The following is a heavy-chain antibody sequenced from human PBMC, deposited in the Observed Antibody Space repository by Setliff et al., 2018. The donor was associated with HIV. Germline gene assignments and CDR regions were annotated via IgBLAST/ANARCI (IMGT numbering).Heavy chain of an antibody. J-gene: IGHJ4*02. CDR1: GYSFTVYY. CDR3: TRSTTAD. Sequence: VKVSCKASGYSFTVYYMHWVRQAPGQGLEWMGWINPNSGGTNYAQKFQGRVTMTRDTSISTAYMELSRLTSDDTAIYYCTRSTTADWGQGTMVTVSS. D-gene: IGHD4-17*01. CDR2: INPNSGGT. V-gene: IGHV1-2*02.